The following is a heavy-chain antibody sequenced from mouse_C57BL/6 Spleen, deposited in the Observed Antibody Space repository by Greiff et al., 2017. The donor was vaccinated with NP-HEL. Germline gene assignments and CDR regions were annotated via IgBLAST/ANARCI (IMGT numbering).Heavy chain of an antibody. V-gene: IGHV1-66*01. CDR1: GYSFTSYY. CDR2: IYPGSGNT. J-gene: IGHJ2*01. D-gene: IGHD4-1*01. CDR3: ARSQLTGHFDY. Sequence: VQLQQSGPELVKPGASVKISCKASGYSFTSYYIHWVKQRPGQGLEWIGWIYPGSGNTKYNEKFKGKATLTADTSSSTAYMQLSSLTSEDSAVYYCARSQLTGHFDYWGQGTTLTVSS.